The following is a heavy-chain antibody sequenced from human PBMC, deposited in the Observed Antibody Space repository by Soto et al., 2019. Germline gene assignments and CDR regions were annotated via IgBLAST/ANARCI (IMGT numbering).Heavy chain of an antibody. J-gene: IGHJ3*02. CDR1: GHTFTYRY. CDR2: ITAYNGNT. Sequence: GASVKVSCKASGHTFTYRYLLWVRLAPGQGLEWMGWITAYNGNTNYAQKLQGRVTMTTDTSTSTAYMELRSLRSDDTAVYYCARPTGYSYGLDAFDIWGQGTMVTVSS. CDR3: ARPTGYSYGLDAFDI. D-gene: IGHD5-18*01. V-gene: IGHV1-18*04.